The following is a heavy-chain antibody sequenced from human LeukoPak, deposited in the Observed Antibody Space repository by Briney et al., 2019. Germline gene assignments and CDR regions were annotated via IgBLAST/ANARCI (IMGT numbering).Heavy chain of an antibody. Sequence: GESLKISCKGSGYSFTIYWIGWVRQMPGKGLEWMGIIYPGDSDTRYSPSFQGQVTISADKSISTAYLQWSSLKASDTAMYYCARGGYCSSTSCYLAFSFDYWGQGTLVTVSS. D-gene: IGHD2-2*01. CDR3: ARGGYCSSTSCYLAFSFDY. J-gene: IGHJ4*02. CDR2: IYPGDSDT. CDR1: GYSFTIYW. V-gene: IGHV5-51*01.